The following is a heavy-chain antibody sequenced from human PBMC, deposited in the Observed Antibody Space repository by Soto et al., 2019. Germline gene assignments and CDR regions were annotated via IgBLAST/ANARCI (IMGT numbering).Heavy chain of an antibody. CDR3: AKDAGEMDFIAALRGWFDP. Sequence: QVQLVESGGGVVQPGRSLRLSCAASGFTFSSYGMHWVRQAPGKGLEWVAVISYDGSNKYYADSVKGRFTISRDNSKNTLYLQMNSLRAEDTAVYYCAKDAGEMDFIAALRGWFDPWGQGTLVTVSS. CDR2: ISYDGSNK. J-gene: IGHJ5*02. D-gene: IGHD6-6*01. V-gene: IGHV3-30*18. CDR1: GFTFSSYG.